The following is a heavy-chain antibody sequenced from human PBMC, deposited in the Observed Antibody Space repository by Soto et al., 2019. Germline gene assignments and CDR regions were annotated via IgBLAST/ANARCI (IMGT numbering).Heavy chain of an antibody. CDR1: GFTFSSYG. J-gene: IGHJ4*02. D-gene: IGHD6-19*01. CDR2: ISYDGSNK. CDR3: AKDRGNGDLDLENESSGWYILDY. V-gene: IGHV3-30*18. Sequence: QVQLVESGGGVVQPGRSLRLSCAASGFTFSSYGMHWVRQAPGKGLEWVAVISYDGSNKYYADSVKGRFTISRDNSKNTLYLQMNSLRAEDTAVYYCAKDRGNGDLDLENESSGWYILDYWGQGTLVTVSS.